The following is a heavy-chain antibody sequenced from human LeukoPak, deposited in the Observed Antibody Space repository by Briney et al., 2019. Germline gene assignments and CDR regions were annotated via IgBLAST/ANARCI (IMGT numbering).Heavy chain of an antibody. D-gene: IGHD6-13*01. CDR1: GFTFSSYD. J-gene: IGHJ4*02. Sequence: GGSLRLSCAASGFTFSSYDMIWVRQAPGKGLEWVSDISGSGGITNYADSVKGRFIISRDSSKETLDLQMNSLRVEDTAVYYCAKLGSSWYYFDYWGQGTLVTVSS. CDR2: ISGSGGIT. V-gene: IGHV3-23*01. CDR3: AKLGSSWYYFDY.